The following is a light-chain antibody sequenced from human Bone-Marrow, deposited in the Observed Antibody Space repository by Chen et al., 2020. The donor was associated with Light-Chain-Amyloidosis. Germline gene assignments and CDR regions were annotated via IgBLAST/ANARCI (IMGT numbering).Light chain of an antibody. CDR2: DDS. J-gene: IGLJ3*02. Sequence: SYVLTQPSSVSVAPGQTATIACGGNNIGSTSVHWYQQTPGQAPLLVVYDDSDRPSWIPGRLSGTNSGNTATLTISMVEAGDEADYYCQVWDSSSDRPVFGGGTKLTVL. CDR3: QVWDSSSDRPV. CDR1: NIGSTS. V-gene: IGLV3-21*02.